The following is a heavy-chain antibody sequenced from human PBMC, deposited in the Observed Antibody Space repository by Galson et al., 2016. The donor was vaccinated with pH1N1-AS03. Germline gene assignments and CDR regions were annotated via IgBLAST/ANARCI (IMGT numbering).Heavy chain of an antibody. Sequence: SVKVSCKASGYTFSRYGITWVRQAPGQGLEWMGWVSPHSGNTRNAQKFQGRVTMTTDTSTNTAYMELRSLKSDDTAVYFSGRSYNFDVGDYWGQGTLVTVSS. CDR1: GYTFSRYG. J-gene: IGHJ4*02. V-gene: IGHV1-18*01. CDR2: VSPHSGNT. D-gene: IGHD3-9*01. CDR3: GRSYNFDVGDY.